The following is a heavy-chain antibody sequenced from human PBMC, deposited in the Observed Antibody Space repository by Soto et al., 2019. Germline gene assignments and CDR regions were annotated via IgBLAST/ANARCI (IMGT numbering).Heavy chain of an antibody. CDR2: ISSSSSNI. D-gene: IGHD3-16*02. J-gene: IGHJ4*02. V-gene: IGHV3-48*01. CDR3: ARAYYDYIWGSYLGY. Sequence: EVQLVESGGGLVQPGGSLRLSCAASGFTFSSYSMNWVRQAPGKGLEWVSYISSSSSNIYYADSVKGRFTISRDNAKDSLYLQMNSLRAEDTAVYYCARAYYDYIWGSYLGYWGQGTLVTVSS. CDR1: GFTFSSYS.